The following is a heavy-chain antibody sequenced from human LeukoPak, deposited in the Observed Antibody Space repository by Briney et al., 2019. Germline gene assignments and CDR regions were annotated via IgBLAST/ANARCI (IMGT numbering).Heavy chain of an antibody. D-gene: IGHD3-22*01. V-gene: IGHV1-69*13. Sequence: SVNVSCKASGGTFSSYAISWVRQAPGQGLEWMGGIIPIFGTANYAQKFQGRVTITADESTSTAYMELSSLRSEDTAVYYCARDSHYYDSSGYYYYFDYWGQGTLVTVSS. J-gene: IGHJ4*02. CDR2: IIPIFGTA. CDR3: ARDSHYYDSSGYYYYFDY. CDR1: GGTFSSYA.